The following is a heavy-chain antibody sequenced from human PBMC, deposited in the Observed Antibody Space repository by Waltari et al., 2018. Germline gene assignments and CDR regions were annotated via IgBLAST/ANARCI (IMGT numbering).Heavy chain of an antibody. J-gene: IGHJ5*02. V-gene: IGHV4-39*01. CDR3: AKSITMVRGAAGFDP. D-gene: IGHD3-10*01. CDR1: GDSICSTSFY. CDR2: LNSSGRT. Sequence: QVQLQESGPGLVRPSETLSLPCPVSGDSICSTSFYWGWVRQSPGKGLEWIGSLNSSGRTYYNPSLKGRVTISVDTSNNHVSLRLSSVTAADTALYFCAKSITMVRGAAGFDPWGQGTLVTVSS.